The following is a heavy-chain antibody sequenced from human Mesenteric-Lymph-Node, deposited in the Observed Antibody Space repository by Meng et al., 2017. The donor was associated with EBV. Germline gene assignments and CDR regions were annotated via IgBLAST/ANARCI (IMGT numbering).Heavy chain of an antibody. CDR2: ISHSGST. D-gene: IGHD1-26*01. CDR3: ARGGVLSYYALDY. Sequence: QVQLQQWGAGLLKPSETLSLTCAVYGGSFSSYYWSWIRQPPGKGLEWIGEISHSGSTNYNPSLKSRVTISVDTSKNQFSLKLSSVTAADTAVYYCARGGVLSYYALDYWGQGTLVTVSS. V-gene: IGHV4-34*01. J-gene: IGHJ4*02. CDR1: GGSFSSYY.